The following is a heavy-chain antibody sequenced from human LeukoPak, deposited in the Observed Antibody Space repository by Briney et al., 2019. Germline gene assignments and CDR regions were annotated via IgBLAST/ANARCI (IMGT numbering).Heavy chain of an antibody. V-gene: IGHV3-23*01. CDR3: ASRYCSGGSCYNRYYFDY. J-gene: IGHJ4*02. CDR2: ITGSGGSA. Sequence: PWGSLRLSCAASGFTFSNYAMSWVRQTPGKGLEWVSAITGSGGSAYYADSVKGRFTISRDNSKNTLYLQMNSLRAEDTAIYYCASRYCSGGSCYNRYYFDYWGQGTLVTVSS. D-gene: IGHD2-15*01. CDR1: GFTFSNYA.